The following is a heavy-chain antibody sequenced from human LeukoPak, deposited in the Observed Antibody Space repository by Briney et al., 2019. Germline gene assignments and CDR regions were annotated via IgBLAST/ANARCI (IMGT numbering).Heavy chain of an antibody. Sequence: SETLSLTCAVYGGSFSGYYWSWIRQPPGKGLEWIGEINHSGSTNYNPSLKSRVTISVDTSKNQFSLKLSSVTAADTAVYYCARPDGSGLQLYYFDYWGQGTLVTVSS. CDR1: GGSFSGYY. CDR2: INHSGST. J-gene: IGHJ4*02. D-gene: IGHD4-11*01. V-gene: IGHV4-34*01. CDR3: ARPDGSGLQLYYFDY.